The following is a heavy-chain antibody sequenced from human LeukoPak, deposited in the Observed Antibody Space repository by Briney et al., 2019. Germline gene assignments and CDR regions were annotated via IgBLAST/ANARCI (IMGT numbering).Heavy chain of an antibody. J-gene: IGHJ5*02. Sequence: SETPSLTCTVSGGSISSSSYYWGWIRQPPGKGLEWIGSIYYSGSTYYSPSLKSRVTISVDTSKNQFSLKLSSVTAADTAVYYCARLLRVGYCSTTTCNWFDPWGQGTLVTVSS. V-gene: IGHV4-39*07. D-gene: IGHD2-2*03. CDR2: IYYSGST. CDR1: GGSISSSSYY. CDR3: ARLLRVGYCSTTTCNWFDP.